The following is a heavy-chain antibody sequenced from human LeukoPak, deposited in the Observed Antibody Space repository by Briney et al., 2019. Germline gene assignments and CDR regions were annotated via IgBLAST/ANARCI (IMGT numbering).Heavy chain of an antibody. D-gene: IGHD6-13*01. CDR3: ASSSSWYGGQDDY. CDR2: INPNSGGT. Sequence: ASVKVSCKASGYTFTSYGISWVRQAPGQGLEWMGRINPNSGGTNYAQKFQGRVTMTRDTSISTAYMELSRLRSDDTAVYYCASSSSWYGGQDDYWGQGTLVTVSS. CDR1: GYTFTSYG. V-gene: IGHV1-2*06. J-gene: IGHJ4*02.